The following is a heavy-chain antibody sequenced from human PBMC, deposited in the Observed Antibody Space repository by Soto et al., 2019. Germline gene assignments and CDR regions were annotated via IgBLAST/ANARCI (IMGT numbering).Heavy chain of an antibody. D-gene: IGHD3-9*01. Sequence: PGGSLRLSCAASGFTFSSYGMHWVRQAPGKGLEWVAVISYDGSNKYYADSVKGRFTISRDNSKNTLYLQMNSLRAEDTAVYYCAKASSHFDWLLTPKQGELVYWGQGTLVTVSS. CDR1: GFTFSSYG. J-gene: IGHJ4*02. CDR2: ISYDGSNK. CDR3: AKASSHFDWLLTPKQGELVY. V-gene: IGHV3-30*18.